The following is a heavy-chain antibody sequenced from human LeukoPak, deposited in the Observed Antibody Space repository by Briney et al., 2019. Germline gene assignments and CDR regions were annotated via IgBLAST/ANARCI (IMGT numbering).Heavy chain of an antibody. CDR3: ARDFGGYYMDV. J-gene: IGHJ6*03. CDR1: GGSISSSSYY. CDR2: IYYSGST. V-gene: IGHV4-39*07. Sequence: SETLSLTCTVSGGSISSSSYYWGWIRQPPGKGLEWIGSIYYSGSTYYNPSLKSRVTISVDTSKNQFSLKLNSVTPEDTAVYYCARDFGGYYMDVWGKGTTVTISS. D-gene: IGHD3-10*01.